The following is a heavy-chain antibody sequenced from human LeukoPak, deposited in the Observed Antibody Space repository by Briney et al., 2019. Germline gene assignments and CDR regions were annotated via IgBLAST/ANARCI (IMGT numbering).Heavy chain of an antibody. V-gene: IGHV1-69*05. CDR3: ARGRGHCSSTSCSLNWFDP. Sequence: SVKVSCKASGGTFSSYAISWVRQAPGQGLEWMGGIIPIFGTANYAQKFQGRVTITTDESTSTAYMELSSLRSEDTAVYYCARGRGHCSSTSCSLNWFDPWGQGTLVTLSS. CDR1: GGTFSSYA. J-gene: IGHJ5*02. CDR2: IIPIFGTA. D-gene: IGHD2-2*01.